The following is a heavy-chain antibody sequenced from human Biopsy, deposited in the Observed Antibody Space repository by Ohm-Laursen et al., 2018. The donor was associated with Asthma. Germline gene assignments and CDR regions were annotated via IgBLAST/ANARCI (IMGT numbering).Heavy chain of an antibody. CDR2: ISVYNGNT. V-gene: IGHV1-18*01. J-gene: IGHJ6*02. Sequence: ASVKVSCKTSGYTFNSAGITWVRQAPGQGLEWMGWISVYNGNTKVAQKLQDRVTMITDTSTSIAYMESRSLRSDDTAVYFCARAVDYSHYYGIDVWGQGTTVTVS. D-gene: IGHD3-10*01. CDR1: GYTFNSAG. CDR3: ARAVDYSHYYGIDV.